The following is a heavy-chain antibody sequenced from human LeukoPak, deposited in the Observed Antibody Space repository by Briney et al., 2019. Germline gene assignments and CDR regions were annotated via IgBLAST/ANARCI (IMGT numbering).Heavy chain of an antibody. CDR2: ISGSGGST. CDR3: AKGSHYDSSGYFGYYFDY. J-gene: IGHJ4*02. Sequence: GGSLRLSCAASGFTFSSHAMRSVRQAPGKGLEWVSAISGSGGSTSYADSVKGRFTISSDNSKNTLYLQMNSLRAEDTAVYYCAKGSHYDSSGYFGYYFDYWGQGTLVTVSS. CDR1: GFTFSSHA. V-gene: IGHV3-23*01. D-gene: IGHD3-22*01.